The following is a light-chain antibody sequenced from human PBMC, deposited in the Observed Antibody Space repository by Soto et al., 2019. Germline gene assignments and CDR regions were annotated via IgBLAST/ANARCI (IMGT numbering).Light chain of an antibody. CDR2: EDK. Sequence: NFMLTQPHSVSESPGKTVTISCTRSSGSIASNYVQWYQQRPGSSPTTVIYEDKHRPSGVPDRFSGSIDSSSNSASLTISGLKTEDEADYYCQSYDSSSSWVFGGGTKVTVL. J-gene: IGLJ3*02. CDR3: QSYDSSSSWV. V-gene: IGLV6-57*01. CDR1: SGSIASNY.